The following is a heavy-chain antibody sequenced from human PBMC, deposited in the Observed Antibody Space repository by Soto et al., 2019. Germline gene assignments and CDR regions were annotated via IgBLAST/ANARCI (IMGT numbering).Heavy chain of an antibody. V-gene: IGHV3-48*01. CDR3: ARDDSFAFDI. CDR1: GFTVSSKY. J-gene: IGHJ3*02. D-gene: IGHD2-21*01. CDR2: IRGTT. Sequence: GGSLRLSCAASGFTVSSKYMSWVRQAPGKGLEWVSYIRGTTHYADSVKGRFTISRDNARSSLYLQMNSLRADDTAVYYCARDDSFAFDIWGQGTMVTVSS.